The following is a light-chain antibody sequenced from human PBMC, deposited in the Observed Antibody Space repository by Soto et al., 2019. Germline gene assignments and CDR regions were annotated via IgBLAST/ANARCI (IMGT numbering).Light chain of an antibody. CDR3: QQYGSSPHT. V-gene: IGKV3-20*01. CDR2: RAS. CDR1: QSVSSDY. J-gene: IGKJ4*01. Sequence: EIVLTQAPGTLSLSLGERATLSCRASQSVSSDYVAWYRQKPGQVPTVLIYRASTRATGIPDRFSGSGSGTDFTLTISRVEPEDFAVYYCQQYGSSPHTFGGGTSVEIK.